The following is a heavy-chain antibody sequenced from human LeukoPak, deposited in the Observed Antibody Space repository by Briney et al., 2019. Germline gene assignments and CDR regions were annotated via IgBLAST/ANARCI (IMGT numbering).Heavy chain of an antibody. J-gene: IGHJ4*02. V-gene: IGHV3-23*01. CDR1: GSTFSTYA. CDR2: ISGSDGST. CDR3: AKARSGSSASCYNY. D-gene: IGHD2-2*01. Sequence: GGSLRLSCAASGSTFSTYAMSWVRQAPGKGLEWVSVISGSDGSTYYADSVKGRFTISRDNSKNTLYLQMNSLRAEDTAVYYCAKARSGSSASCYNYWGQGTLVTVSS.